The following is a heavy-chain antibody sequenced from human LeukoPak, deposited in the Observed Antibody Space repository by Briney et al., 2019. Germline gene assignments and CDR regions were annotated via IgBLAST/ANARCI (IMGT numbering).Heavy chain of an antibody. CDR3: AKSLIVVVPAARSLDAFDI. V-gene: IGHV3-23*01. J-gene: IGHJ3*02. Sequence: GGSLRLSCAASGFTFSSYAMSWVRRAPGKGLEWVSAISGSGGSTYYADSVKGRFTIPRDNSKNTLYLQMNSLRAEDTAVYYCAKSLIVVVPAARSLDAFDIWGQGTMVTVSS. CDR1: GFTFSSYA. D-gene: IGHD2-2*01. CDR2: ISGSGGST.